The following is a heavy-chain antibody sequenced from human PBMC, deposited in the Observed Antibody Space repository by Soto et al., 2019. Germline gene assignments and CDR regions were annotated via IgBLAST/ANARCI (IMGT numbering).Heavy chain of an antibody. CDR3: ARVTSGYSSGYGYFEL. Sequence: TLRLSCSPSPFTLNNNYMSWVRQAPRKGLEWASAIYSAGTTDYADSAKGRFTISRDNSKNTLYLQMNSLRAEDTAVYYCARVTSGYSSGYGYFELWGRGSLVTVSS. CDR1: PFTLNNNY. J-gene: IGHJ2*01. CDR2: IYSAGTT. D-gene: IGHD3-22*01. V-gene: IGHV3-53*01.